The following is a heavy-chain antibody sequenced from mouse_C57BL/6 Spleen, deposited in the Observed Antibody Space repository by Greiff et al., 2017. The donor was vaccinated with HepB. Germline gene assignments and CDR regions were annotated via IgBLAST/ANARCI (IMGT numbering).Heavy chain of an antibody. CDR2: IYPSDSET. Sequence: QLQQPGAELVRPGSSVKLSCKASGYTFTSYWMDWVKQRPGQGLEWIGNIYPSDSETHYNQKFKDKATLTVDKSSSTAYMQLSSLTSEDSAVYYCARAYYDYDGAMDYWGQGTSVTVSS. J-gene: IGHJ4*01. CDR1: GYTFTSYW. V-gene: IGHV1-61*01. D-gene: IGHD2-4*01. CDR3: ARAYYDYDGAMDY.